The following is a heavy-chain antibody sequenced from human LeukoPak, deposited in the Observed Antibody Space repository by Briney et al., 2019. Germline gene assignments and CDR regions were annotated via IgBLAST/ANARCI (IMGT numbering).Heavy chain of an antibody. CDR2: IKQDGSEK. J-gene: IGHJ4*02. D-gene: IGHD5-12*01. CDR3: ASGLTYMVATIGEFDY. V-gene: IGHV3-7*01. Sequence: GGSLRLSCAASGFTFSSYWMSWVRQAPGKGLEWVANIKQDGSEKYYVDSVKGRFTISRDNAKNSLYLQMNSLRAEDTAVYYCASGLTYMVATIGEFDYWGQGTLVTVSS. CDR1: GFTFSSYW.